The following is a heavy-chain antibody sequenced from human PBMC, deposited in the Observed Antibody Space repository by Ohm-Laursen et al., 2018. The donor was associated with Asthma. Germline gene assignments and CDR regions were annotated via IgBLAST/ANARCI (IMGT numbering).Heavy chain of an antibody. CDR2: ISHDGSNK. CDR3: ARDVMEWYLPAFDF. D-gene: IGHD3-3*01. CDR1: GFTFSSYA. Sequence: SLRLSCTASGFTFSSYAMHWVRQAPGKGLEWVAVISHDGSNKYYADSVNGRFTVSRDDSKNTLYLQMNSLRPDDTAVYYCARDVMEWYLPAFDFWGQGTLVTVSS. V-gene: IGHV3-30-3*01. J-gene: IGHJ4*02.